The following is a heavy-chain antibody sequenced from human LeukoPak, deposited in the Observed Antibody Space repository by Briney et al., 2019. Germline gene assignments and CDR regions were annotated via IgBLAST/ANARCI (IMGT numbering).Heavy chain of an antibody. V-gene: IGHV3-23*01. Sequence: GGTLRLSCAASGFVFSSYGMSWVRQAPGKGLEWVSAISGSGSGGSTYYADSVKGRFTTSRDNSENTLYLQMNSLRAEDTAVYYCAKYSHDSSGSYDYWGQGTLVTVSS. CDR3: AKYSHDSSGSYDY. J-gene: IGHJ4*02. CDR1: GFVFSSYG. D-gene: IGHD3-22*01. CDR2: ISGSGSGGST.